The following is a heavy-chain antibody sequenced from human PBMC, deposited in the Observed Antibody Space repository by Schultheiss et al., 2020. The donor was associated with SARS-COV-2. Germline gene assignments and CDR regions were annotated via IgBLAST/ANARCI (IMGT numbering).Heavy chain of an antibody. D-gene: IGHD2-2*01. CDR2: ISSSSSYI. CDR1: GFTFSSYA. Sequence: GGSLRLSCAASGFTFSSYAMSWVRQAPGKGLEWVSSISSSSSYIYYADSVKGRFTISRDNSKNTLYLQMNSLRAEDTAVYYCARDMPDIVVVPAASSLVDYWGQGTLVTVSS. V-gene: IGHV3-21*01. J-gene: IGHJ4*02. CDR3: ARDMPDIVVVPAASSLVDY.